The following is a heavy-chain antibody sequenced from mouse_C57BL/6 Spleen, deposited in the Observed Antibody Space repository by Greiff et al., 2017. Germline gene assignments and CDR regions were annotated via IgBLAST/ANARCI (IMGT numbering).Heavy chain of an antibody. CDR2: IHPSDSDT. D-gene: IGHD1-1*01. V-gene: IGHV1-74*01. Sequence: QVQLQQPGAELVKPGASVKVSCKASGYTFTSYWMHWVKQRPGQGLEWIGRIHPSDSDTNYNQKFKGKATLTVDKSSSTAYMQLSSLTSEDSAVYYCAINPNYYGSSYLYWYFDVWGTGTTVTVSS. CDR1: GYTFTSYW. J-gene: IGHJ1*03. CDR3: AINPNYYGSSYLYWYFDV.